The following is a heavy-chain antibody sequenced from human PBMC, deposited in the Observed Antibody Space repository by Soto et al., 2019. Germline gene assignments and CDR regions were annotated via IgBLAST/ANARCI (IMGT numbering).Heavy chain of an antibody. D-gene: IGHD2-2*01. Sequence: QVQLQQWGAGLLKPSETLSLTCAVYGGSFSGYYWSWIRQPPGKGLEWIGEINHSGSTHYNPSLKSRVTLSVDTSKNQFSLKLSSVTAADTAVYYCARGYCSSTSCLFDPWGQGTLVTVSS. CDR3: ARGYCSSTSCLFDP. J-gene: IGHJ5*02. CDR2: INHSGST. V-gene: IGHV4-34*01. CDR1: GGSFSGYY.